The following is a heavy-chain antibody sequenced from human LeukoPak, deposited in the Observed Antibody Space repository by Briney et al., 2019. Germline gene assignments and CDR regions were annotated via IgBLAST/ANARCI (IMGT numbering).Heavy chain of an antibody. D-gene: IGHD3-22*01. V-gene: IGHV4-39*01. Sequence: SETLSLTCSVSGGSISSSSHYWGWIRQPPGKGLEWIGSIYYSGSSSYNPSLMSRVSISVDTSKNLFSLKLSSVTAADTAVYYCARQYSSGYYYFDYWGQGTLVTVSS. CDR1: GGSISSSSHY. CDR2: IYYSGSS. J-gene: IGHJ4*02. CDR3: ARQYSSGYYYFDY.